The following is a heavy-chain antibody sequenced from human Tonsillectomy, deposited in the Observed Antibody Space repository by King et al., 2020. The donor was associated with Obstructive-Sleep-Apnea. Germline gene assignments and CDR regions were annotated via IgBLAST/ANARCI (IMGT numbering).Heavy chain of an antibody. Sequence: VQLVESGGGVVQPGRSLRLSCAASGFTFSSYAMHWVRQAPGKGLEWVAVISYDGSNKYYADSVKGRFTISRDNSKNTLYLQMNSLRAEDTAVYYCARGSVVPAAMVYYYYGMDVWGQGTTVTVSS. CDR1: GFTFSSYA. CDR2: ISYDGSNK. CDR3: ARGSVVPAAMVYYYYGMDV. D-gene: IGHD2-2*01. J-gene: IGHJ6*02. V-gene: IGHV3-30-3*01.